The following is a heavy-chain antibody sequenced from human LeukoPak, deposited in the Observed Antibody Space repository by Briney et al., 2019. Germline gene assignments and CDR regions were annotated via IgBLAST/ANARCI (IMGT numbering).Heavy chain of an antibody. D-gene: IGHD3-10*01. Sequence: ASVKVSCKASGYTFTSYGISWVRQAPGQGLEWMGWISAYNGNTNYAPKLHGRVTMTTDTSTSTAYMELTSMRSDDTAVYYCARDREWGFGPDYWGQGTLVTVSS. CDR3: ARDREWGFGPDY. CDR1: GYTFTSYG. V-gene: IGHV1-18*04. CDR2: ISAYNGNT. J-gene: IGHJ4*02.